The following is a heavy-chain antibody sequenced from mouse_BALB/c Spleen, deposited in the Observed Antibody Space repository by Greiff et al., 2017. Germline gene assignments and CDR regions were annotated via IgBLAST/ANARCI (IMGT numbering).Heavy chain of an antibody. J-gene: IGHJ4*01. V-gene: IGHV2-3*01. CDR2: IGGDGST. Sequence: VQLQQSGPGLVAPSQSLSITCTVSGFSFTSYGVSWVRQPPGKGLEWLGVIGGDGSTNYHSALISRLSISKDNSKSQVFLKLNRLQTDDTATYYCAKNGDYRYDEGVYYALDYWGQGTSVTVSS. CDR3: AKNGDYRYDEGVYYALDY. D-gene: IGHD2-14*01. CDR1: GFSFTSYG.